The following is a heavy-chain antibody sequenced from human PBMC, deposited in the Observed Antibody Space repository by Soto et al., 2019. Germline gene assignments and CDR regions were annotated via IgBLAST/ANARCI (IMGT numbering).Heavy chain of an antibody. CDR2: INHSGST. CDR1: GGSFSGYY. J-gene: IGHJ5*02. V-gene: IGHV4-34*01. D-gene: IGHD2-15*01. Sequence: QVQLQQWGAGLLKPSETLSLTCAVYGGSFSGYYWSWIRQPPGKGLEWIGEINHSGSTNYNPSLESRVTISVDTSKNQFSLKLSSVTAADTAVYYCARGSLPRYCSGGSCYCWGFDPWGQGTLVTVSS. CDR3: ARGSLPRYCSGGSCYCWGFDP.